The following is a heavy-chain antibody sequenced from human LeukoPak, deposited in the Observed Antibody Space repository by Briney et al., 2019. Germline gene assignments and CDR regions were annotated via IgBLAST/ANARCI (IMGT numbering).Heavy chain of an antibody. D-gene: IGHD5-12*01. CDR3: AKEGGYDTYYYYYYMDV. CDR2: IYSGGST. Sequence: GGSLRLSCAASGFTVSSNYMSWVRQAPGKGLEWVSVIYSGGSTYYADSVKGRFTISRDNSKNTLYLQMNSLRAEDTAVYYCAKEGGYDTYYYYYYMDVWGKGTTVTISS. CDR1: GFTVSSNY. V-gene: IGHV3-66*01. J-gene: IGHJ6*03.